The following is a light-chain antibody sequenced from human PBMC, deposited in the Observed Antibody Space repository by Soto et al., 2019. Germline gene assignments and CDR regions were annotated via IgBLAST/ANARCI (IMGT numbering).Light chain of an antibody. V-gene: IGKV3-15*01. CDR2: DAS. J-gene: IGKJ4*01. Sequence: EMLMTQSPATRSVSPGERVTLSCRASQSVNNNLAWYQQKPGQAPRLLIYDASTRAAGIPASFSGSGSGTEFTLTISSLQSEDFGVYYCQHYNRWPLTFGGGTKVDIK. CDR1: QSVNNN. CDR3: QHYNRWPLT.